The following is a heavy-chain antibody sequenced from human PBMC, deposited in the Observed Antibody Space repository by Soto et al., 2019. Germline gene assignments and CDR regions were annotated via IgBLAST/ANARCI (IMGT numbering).Heavy chain of an antibody. J-gene: IGHJ6*03. D-gene: IGHD1-7*01. CDR2: FDPEDGET. CDR3: ATIQGGRRDITGTTRNYYMDV. Sequence: ASVKVSCKVSGYTLTELSMHWVRQAPGKGLEWMGGFDPEDGETIYAQKFQGRVTMTEDTATDTAYMELSSLRSEDTAVYYCATIQGGRRDITGTTRNYYMDVWGKGTTVTVSS. V-gene: IGHV1-24*01. CDR1: GYTLTELS.